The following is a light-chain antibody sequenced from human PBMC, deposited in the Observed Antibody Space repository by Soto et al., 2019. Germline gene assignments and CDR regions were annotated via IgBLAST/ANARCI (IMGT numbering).Light chain of an antibody. CDR3: RSYTSGNTFV. CDR1: SSDVGGYNS. V-gene: IGLV2-14*01. Sequence: QSALTQPASVSGSPGQSITISCAGTSSDVGGYNSVSWYQHHPGKAPKLMVYDVHHRPSGVSNRFSGSKAGNTASLTISGLQAEDEADYYCRSYTSGNTFVFGGGTKLTVL. CDR2: DVH. J-gene: IGLJ2*01.